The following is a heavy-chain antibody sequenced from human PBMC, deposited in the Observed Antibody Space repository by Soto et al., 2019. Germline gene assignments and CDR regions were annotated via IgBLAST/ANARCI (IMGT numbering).Heavy chain of an antibody. V-gene: IGHV4-34*01. J-gene: IGHJ4*02. D-gene: IGHD6-19*01. CDR3: ARGERMAIAVAGNFDY. CDR2: INHSGST. Sequence: SETLSLTCAVYGGSFSGYYWSWIRQPPGKGLEWIGEINHSGSTNYNPSLKSRVTISVDTSENHFSLKLSSVTAADTAVYYCARGERMAIAVAGNFDYWGQGTLVTVYS. CDR1: GGSFSGYY.